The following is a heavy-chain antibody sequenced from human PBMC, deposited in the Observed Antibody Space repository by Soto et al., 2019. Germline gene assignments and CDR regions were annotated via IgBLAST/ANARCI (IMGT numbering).Heavy chain of an antibody. J-gene: IGHJ4*02. CDR3: ARIVQDDILTGMVRG. CDR1: GGSISSSNW. D-gene: IGHD3-9*01. Sequence: QVQLQESGPGLVKPSGTLSLTCAVSGGSISSSNWWSWVRQPPGKGLEWIGEIYHSGSTNYNPSHKSRVTILVDKSKNQFSLKLSSVTAAETAVYDCARIVQDDILTGMVRGWGQGTLVTVSS. V-gene: IGHV4-4*02. CDR2: IYHSGST.